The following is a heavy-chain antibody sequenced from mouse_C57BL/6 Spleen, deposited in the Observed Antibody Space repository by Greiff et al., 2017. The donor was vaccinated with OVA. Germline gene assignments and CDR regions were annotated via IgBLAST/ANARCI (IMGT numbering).Heavy chain of an antibody. D-gene: IGHD2-4*01. CDR2: IDPSDSYT. V-gene: IGHV1-59*01. CDR1: GYTFTSYW. Sequence: QVQLQQPGAELVRPGTSVKLSCKASGYTFTSYWMHWVNQRPGQGLEWIGVIDPSDSYTNYNQKFKGKATLTVDTSSSTAYMQLSSLTSEDSAVYYCARGGGLPRNAMDYWGQGTSVTVSS. J-gene: IGHJ4*01. CDR3: ARGGGLPRNAMDY.